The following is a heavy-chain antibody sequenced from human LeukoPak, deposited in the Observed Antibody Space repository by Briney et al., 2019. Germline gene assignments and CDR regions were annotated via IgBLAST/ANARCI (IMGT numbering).Heavy chain of an antibody. CDR1: GGSISSSNW. D-gene: IGHD3-22*01. Sequence: SGTLSLTCAVSGGSISSSNWWSWVRQPPGKGLEWIGEIYHSGSTNYNPSLKSRVTISVDKSKNQFSLKLSSVTAADTAVYYCVRVKKSSITMIVVVPFFDYWGQGTLVTVSS. J-gene: IGHJ4*02. CDR2: IYHSGST. V-gene: IGHV4-4*02. CDR3: VRVKKSSITMIVVVPFFDY.